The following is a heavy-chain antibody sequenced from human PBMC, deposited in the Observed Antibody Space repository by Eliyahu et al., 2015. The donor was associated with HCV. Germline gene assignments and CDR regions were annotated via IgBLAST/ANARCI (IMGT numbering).Heavy chain of an antibody. J-gene: IGHJ2*01. CDR2: IRSKAYGGTT. CDR3: TRDPGGWYNWYFDL. Sequence: EVQLVESGGGLVQPGRSLRLSCTASGFTFGDYAMSWFRQAPGKGLEWVGFIRSKAYGGTTEYAASVKGRFTISRDDSKSIAYLQMNSLKTEDTAVYYCTRDPGGWYNWYFDLWGRGTLVHCLL. D-gene: IGHD6-19*01. CDR1: GFTFGDYA. V-gene: IGHV3-49*03.